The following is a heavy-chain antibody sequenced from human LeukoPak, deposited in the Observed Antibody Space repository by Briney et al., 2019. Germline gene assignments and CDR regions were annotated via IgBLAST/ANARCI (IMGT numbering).Heavy chain of an antibody. V-gene: IGHV4-4*07. D-gene: IGHD3-22*01. CDR2: IYTSGST. CDR1: GGSISSYY. J-gene: IGHJ5*01. Sequence: PSETLSLTCTVSGGSISSYYWSWIRQPAGKGLEWIGRIYTSGSTNYNPSLKSRVTMSVDTSKNQFSLKLSSVTAADTAVYYCARDCPPRYYYDSSDSSNWFDPWGQGTLVTVSS. CDR3: ARDCPPRYYYDSSDSSNWFDP.